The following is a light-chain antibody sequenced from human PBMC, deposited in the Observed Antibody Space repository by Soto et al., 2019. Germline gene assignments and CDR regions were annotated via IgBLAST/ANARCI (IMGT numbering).Light chain of an antibody. CDR1: SSNIGSNA. J-gene: IGLJ3*02. Sequence: QSVRTQPPSASGTPGQRVTISCSGSSSNIGSNAVNWYQQLPGTAPTLLIYSNNQRPSGVPDRFSGSKSGTSASLAVNGLQSEDEADYYCAAWDDSLNGPLFGGGTKVTVL. CDR2: SNN. CDR3: AAWDDSLNGPL. V-gene: IGLV1-44*01.